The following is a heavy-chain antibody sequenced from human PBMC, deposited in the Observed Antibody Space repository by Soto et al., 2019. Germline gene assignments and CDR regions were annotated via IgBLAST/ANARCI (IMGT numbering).Heavy chain of an antibody. CDR2: IIPIFGTA. CDR1: GGTFSSYA. J-gene: IGHJ3*01. CDR3: ARHHTQYQLPASAFDL. Sequence: ASVKVSCKASGGTFSSYAISWVRQAPGQGLEWMGGIIPIFGTANYAQKFQGRVTITADESTSTAYMELSSLRSEDTAVYYCARHHTQYQLPASAFDLWGQGTMVTVSS. D-gene: IGHD2-2*01. V-gene: IGHV1-69*01.